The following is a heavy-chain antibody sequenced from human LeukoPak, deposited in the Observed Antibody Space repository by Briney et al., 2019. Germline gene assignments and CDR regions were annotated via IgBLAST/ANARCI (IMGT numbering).Heavy chain of an antibody. D-gene: IGHD3-10*01. CDR3: AREQYSSGKSLDY. V-gene: IGHV3-48*01. Sequence: GGSLRLSCVASGFTFSTYSMNWVRQAPGKGLEWVSCIDTSGTAIYYADSVKGRFTISRDNARNSLYLQMYSLRAEDTAVYYCAREQYSSGKSLDYWGQGKLVTVSS. J-gene: IGHJ4*02. CDR1: GFTFSTYS. CDR2: IDTSGTAI.